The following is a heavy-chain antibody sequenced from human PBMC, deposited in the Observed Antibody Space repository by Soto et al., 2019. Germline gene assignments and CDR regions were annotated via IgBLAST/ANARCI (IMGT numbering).Heavy chain of an antibody. CDR1: GYSFTNYW. V-gene: IGHV5-10-1*01. J-gene: IGHJ4*02. Sequence: GESLKISCKGSGYSFTNYWINWVRQMPGKGLEWMGRIDPDDSYTNYSPSSQGHVTISVDKSISTAYLQWSSLQASDTAIYYCARLPPPTYCSGSTCSGYWGQGTLVTVPS. CDR2: IDPDDSYT. D-gene: IGHD2-15*01. CDR3: ARLPPPTYCSGSTCSGY.